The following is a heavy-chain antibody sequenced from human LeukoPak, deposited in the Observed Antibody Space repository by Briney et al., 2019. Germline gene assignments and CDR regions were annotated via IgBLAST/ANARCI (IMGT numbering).Heavy chain of an antibody. CDR3: AGRRSSGWYAY. V-gene: IGHV3-53*01. CDR2: IYDSDTT. Sequence: GGSLRLSCATSGFTVSSNYMSWVRQAPGKGLEWVSVIYDSDTTYYADSVKGRFLIFRDTSKNTVDLQMNSLRAEDTAVYYCAGRRSSGWYAYWGQGTLVTVSS. J-gene: IGHJ4*02. CDR1: GFTVSSNY. D-gene: IGHD6-19*01.